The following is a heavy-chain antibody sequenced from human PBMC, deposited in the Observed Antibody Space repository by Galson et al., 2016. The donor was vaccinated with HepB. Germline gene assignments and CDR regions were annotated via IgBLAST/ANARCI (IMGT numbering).Heavy chain of an antibody. D-gene: IGHD3-22*01. CDR2: INYSGNT. Sequence: LSLTCTVSRGSIRTRSYYWGWIRQPPGKGLEWIGNINYSGNTYYKPSLKSRVFISVDTSEKQFSLKLSSVTAAATAVHYCARRAPLDSRGYSHQRGDESGDYIGAFDIWGQGTMVTVSS. CDR1: RGSIRTRSYY. V-gene: IGHV4-39*01. J-gene: IGHJ3*02. CDR3: ARRAPLDSRGYSHQRGDESGDYIGAFDI.